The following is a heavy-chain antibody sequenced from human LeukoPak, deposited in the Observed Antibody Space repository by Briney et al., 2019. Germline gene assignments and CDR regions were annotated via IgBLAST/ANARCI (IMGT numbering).Heavy chain of an antibody. CDR2: IIPIFGKA. V-gene: IGHV1-69*05. J-gene: IGHJ6*03. D-gene: IGHD6-13*01. CDR3: ARWVAAAHYGPYYYMDV. CDR1: GGTFSSYA. Sequence: SVKVSCKASGGTFSSYAISWVRQAPGQGLEWMGGIIPIFGKANYAQKLQSRVTITTDESTSTAYMELSSLRSEDTAVYYCARWVAAAHYGPYYYMDVWGKGTTVTVSS.